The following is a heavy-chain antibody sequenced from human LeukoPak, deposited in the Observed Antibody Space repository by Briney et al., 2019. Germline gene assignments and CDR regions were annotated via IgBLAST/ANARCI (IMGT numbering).Heavy chain of an antibody. J-gene: IGHJ4*02. V-gene: IGHV3-21*01. D-gene: IGHD3-22*01. CDR1: GFTFSSYS. Sequence: GGSLRLSCAASGFTFSSYSMNWVRQAPGKGLEWVSSISSSSSYIYYADSVKGRFTISRDNAKNSLYLQMNSLRAEDTAVYYCARGAYYYDRGFDYWGQGTLVTVSS. CDR3: ARGAYYYDRGFDY. CDR2: ISSSSSYI.